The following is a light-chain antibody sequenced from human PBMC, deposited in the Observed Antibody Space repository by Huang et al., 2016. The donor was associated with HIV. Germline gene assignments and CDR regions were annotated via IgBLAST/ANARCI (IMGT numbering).Light chain of an antibody. CDR2: DAS. CDR3: QQRRNWPIT. Sequence: DIVLTQSPATLSLSPGERATRSCRASQSVDTFLAWYQQRPGQAPRLLISDASNRATGSPARFSGSGSGRDFTLTISSLAPEDFAVYYCQQRRNWPITFGQGTRLEIK. CDR1: QSVDTF. J-gene: IGKJ5*01. V-gene: IGKV3-11*02.